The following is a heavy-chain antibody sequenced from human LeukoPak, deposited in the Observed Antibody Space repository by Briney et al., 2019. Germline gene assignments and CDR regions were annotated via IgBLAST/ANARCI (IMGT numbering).Heavy chain of an antibody. CDR2: IRYDGSNE. CDR3: AKDQNWARPDYFDY. Sequence: GGSLRLSCAAPGFTFSSYGMHWVRQAPGKGLEWVAFIRYDGSNEYYADSVKGRFTISRDNSKNTLYLQMNSLRAEDTAVYYCAKDQNWARPDYFDYWGQGTLVTVSS. D-gene: IGHD7-27*01. CDR1: GFTFSSYG. V-gene: IGHV3-30*02. J-gene: IGHJ4*02.